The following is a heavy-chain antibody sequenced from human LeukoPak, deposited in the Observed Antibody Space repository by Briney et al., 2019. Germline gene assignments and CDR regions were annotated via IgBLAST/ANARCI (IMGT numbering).Heavy chain of an antibody. Sequence: GESLKISCKGSGYTFTDYGLAWVRQAPGQGLEWMGWINPYSANTNYAQNLQGRVTMTTDTSTNTAYMELRSLNSDDTAVFYCARVSSGYGLGAIDYWGQGTLVTVSS. CDR3: ARVSSGYGLGAIDY. CDR1: GYTFTDYG. CDR2: INPYSANT. V-gene: IGHV1-18*04. J-gene: IGHJ4*02. D-gene: IGHD3-3*01.